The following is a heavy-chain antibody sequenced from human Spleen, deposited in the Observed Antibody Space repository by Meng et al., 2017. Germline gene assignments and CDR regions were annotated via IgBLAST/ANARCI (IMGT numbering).Heavy chain of an antibody. J-gene: IGHJ5*02. V-gene: IGHV4-31*01. Sequence: SETLSLTCSVSGDSISSGGYYWSWVRQHAGKGLEWTGYIYYSGSTYYIPALKSLVIISLKLSSVTAADTAVYYCVGYNWNDWRFDPWGQGTLVTVSS. CDR3: VGYNWNDWRFDP. CDR1: GDSISSGGYY. D-gene: IGHD1-1*01. CDR2: IYYSGST.